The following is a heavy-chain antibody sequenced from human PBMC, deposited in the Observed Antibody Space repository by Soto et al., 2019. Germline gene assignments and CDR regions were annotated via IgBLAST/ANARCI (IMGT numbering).Heavy chain of an antibody. CDR3: ARATSDTPSFDY. CDR2: IYYSGST. Sequence: SETLSLTCPVSGGSISSYDWSWIRQPPGKGLEWIGYIYYSGSTNYNPSLKSRVTISVDTSKNQFSLKLSSVTAADTAVYYCARATSDTPSFDYWGQGTLVTVSS. D-gene: IGHD5-18*01. CDR1: GGSISSYD. J-gene: IGHJ4*02. V-gene: IGHV4-59*08.